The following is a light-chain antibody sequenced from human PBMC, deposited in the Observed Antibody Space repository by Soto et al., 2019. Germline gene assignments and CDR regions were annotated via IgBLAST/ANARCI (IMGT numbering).Light chain of an antibody. V-gene: IGLV2-8*01. CDR2: EVS. CDR3: SSYAGTKWSVL. CDR1: SSDVGGYNY. Sequence: QSALTQPPSASGSPGQSVTISCTGTSSDVGGYNYVSWYQQHPGKAPKLMIYEVSKRPSGVPDRFSGSKSGNTASLTVSGLQAEDEADYYCSSYAGTKWSVLFGGGTQLTVL. J-gene: IGLJ2*01.